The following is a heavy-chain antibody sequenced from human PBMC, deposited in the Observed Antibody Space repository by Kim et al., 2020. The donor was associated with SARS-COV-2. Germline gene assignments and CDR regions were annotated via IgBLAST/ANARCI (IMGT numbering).Heavy chain of an antibody. CDR1: GFTFSSYD. D-gene: IGHD3-22*01. CDR3: ARGYYYDSGDYYFDY. V-gene: IGHV3-13*01. J-gene: IGHJ4*02. Sequence: GGSLRLSCAASGFTFSSYDMHWVRQATGKGLEWVSAIGTAGDTYYPGSVKGRFTISRENAKNSLYLQMNSLRAGDTAVYYCARGYYYDSGDYYFDYWGQGTLVTVSS. CDR2: IGTAGDT.